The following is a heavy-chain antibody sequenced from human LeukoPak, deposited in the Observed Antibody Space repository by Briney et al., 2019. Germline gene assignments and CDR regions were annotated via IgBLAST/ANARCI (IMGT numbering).Heavy chain of an antibody. CDR1: GFTFSRYW. J-gene: IGHJ5*02. CDR3: ARYRDSSSWYWFDR. V-gene: IGHV3-7*01. D-gene: IGHD6-13*01. CDR2: IKQDGSEK. Sequence: GGSLRLSCAASGFTFSRYWLSWVRQAPGKGLEWVARIKQDGSEKYYVDSVKGRCTISRDNAKNSLYLQMNSLRAQDTAVYYCARYRDSSSWYWFDRWGQGTLVSVSS.